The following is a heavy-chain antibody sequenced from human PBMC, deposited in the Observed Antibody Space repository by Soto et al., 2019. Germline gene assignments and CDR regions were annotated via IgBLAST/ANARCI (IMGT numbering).Heavy chain of an antibody. J-gene: IGHJ4*02. Sequence: SETQSLTCTVSGDSISDYYWSWIRQPAGKGLEWIGRIYTSGSTDYNPSLKSRVTISIDTSKNQFSLKVASMTAADTAVYYCAREGREEIHDGYDIDYWGQGTLVTVSS. V-gene: IGHV4-4*07. CDR3: AREGREEIHDGYDIDY. CDR1: GDSISDYY. CDR2: IYTSGST. D-gene: IGHD5-12*01.